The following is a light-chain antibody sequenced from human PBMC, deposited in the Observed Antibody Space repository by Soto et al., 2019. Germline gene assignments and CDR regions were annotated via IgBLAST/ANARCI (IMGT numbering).Light chain of an antibody. V-gene: IGLV2-14*01. CDR1: SSDVGAYNY. J-gene: IGLJ1*01. CDR3: CSFTSSTTYV. Sequence: QSALTQPASLSGSPGQSITISCTGTSSDVGAYNYVSWYQQHPGKAPKLMIYDVSSRPSGVSNRFSGSKSGYTASLTISGLQAEDEADYYCCSFTSSTTYVFGTGTKLTVL. CDR2: DVS.